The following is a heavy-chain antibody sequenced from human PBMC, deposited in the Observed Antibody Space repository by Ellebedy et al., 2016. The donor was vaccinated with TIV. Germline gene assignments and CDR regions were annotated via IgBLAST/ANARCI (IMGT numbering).Heavy chain of an antibody. CDR1: GFTFSSYG. CDR3: ARGWHGDFLGYYYGMDV. D-gene: IGHD4-17*01. J-gene: IGHJ6*02. CDR2: IWYDGSNK. Sequence: GGSLRLSXAASGFTFSSYGMHWVRQAPGKGLEWVAVIWYDGSNKYYADSVKGRFTISRDNSKNTLYLQTNSLRAEDTAVYYCARGWHGDFLGYYYGMDVWGQGTTVTVSS. V-gene: IGHV3-33*08.